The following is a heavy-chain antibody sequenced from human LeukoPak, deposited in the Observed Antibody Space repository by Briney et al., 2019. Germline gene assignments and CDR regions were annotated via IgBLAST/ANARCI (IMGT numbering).Heavy chain of an antibody. CDR3: AREIGWFDP. V-gene: IGHV3-21*01. Sequence: GGSLRLSCVASGVTFSYYIMNWVRQAPGKGLEWVSTISSSSSDIYYADSVKGRFTISRDNAQNSLYLQMNSLRAEDTAVYYCAREIGWFDPWGQGTLVTVSS. D-gene: IGHD2/OR15-2a*01. J-gene: IGHJ5*02. CDR2: ISSSSSDI. CDR1: GVTFSYYI.